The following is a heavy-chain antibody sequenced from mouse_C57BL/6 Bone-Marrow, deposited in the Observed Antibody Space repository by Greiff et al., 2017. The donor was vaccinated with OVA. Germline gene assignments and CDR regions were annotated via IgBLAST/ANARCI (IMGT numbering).Heavy chain of an antibody. D-gene: IGHD2-2*01. CDR3: ASDGYDLNYFDY. CDR2: IDPSDSYT. CDR1: GYTFTSYW. Sequence: VQLQQPGAELVMPGASVKLSCKASGYTFTSYWMHWVKQRPGQGLEWIGEIDPSDSYTNYNQKFKGKSTLTVDKSSSTAYMQLSSLTSEDAAAYYCASDGYDLNYFDYWGQGTTLTVSS. V-gene: IGHV1-69*01. J-gene: IGHJ2*01.